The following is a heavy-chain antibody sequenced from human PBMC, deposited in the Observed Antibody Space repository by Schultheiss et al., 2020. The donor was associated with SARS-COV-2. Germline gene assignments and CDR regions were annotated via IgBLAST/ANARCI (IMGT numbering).Heavy chain of an antibody. CDR2: ISGSGGTT. J-gene: IGHJ2*01. Sequence: GGSLRLSCSASGFSFSRYGMSWVRQAPGKGLERVSSISGSGGTTYYADSVKGRFTISRDNSKNTVYLQMNSLRAEDTAIYYCTKAPYSGSHEFWYFDLWGRGTLVTVSS. D-gene: IGHD1-26*01. CDR3: TKAPYSGSHEFWYFDL. CDR1: GFSFSRYG. V-gene: IGHV3-23*01.